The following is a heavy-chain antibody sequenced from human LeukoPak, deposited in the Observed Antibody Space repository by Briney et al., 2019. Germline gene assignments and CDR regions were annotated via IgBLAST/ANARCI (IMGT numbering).Heavy chain of an antibody. Sequence: GASVKVSCKASGYTFTTYAISWVRQAPGQGLEWMGWISTYNGNTNYAQKFQGRVTMTRDTSTSTVYMELSSLRSEDTAVYYCARASSPGVSSGQDYWGQGTLVTVSS. CDR2: ISTYNGNT. J-gene: IGHJ4*02. D-gene: IGHD3-22*01. CDR3: ARASSPGVSSGQDY. V-gene: IGHV1-18*01. CDR1: GYTFTTYA.